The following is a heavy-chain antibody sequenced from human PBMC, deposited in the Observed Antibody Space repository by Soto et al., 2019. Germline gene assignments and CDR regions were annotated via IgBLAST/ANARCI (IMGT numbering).Heavy chain of an antibody. CDR3: ASDIASPGGDYFDS. V-gene: IGHV3-21*06. J-gene: IGHJ4*02. D-gene: IGHD2-21*01. Sequence: EVQLVESGGGLVKAGGSLRLFCTASGFTFRNYNMNWVRQAPGKGLEWVSSISTGGAYMFYADSVKGRFTISRDNAQNSLVLQIDSQRAEDTAVYYCASDIASPGGDYFDSWGQGTLVTVSS. CDR1: GFTFRNYN. CDR2: ISTGGAYM.